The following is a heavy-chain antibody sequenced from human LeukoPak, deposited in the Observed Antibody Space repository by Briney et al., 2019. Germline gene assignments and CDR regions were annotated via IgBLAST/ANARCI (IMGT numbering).Heavy chain of an antibody. CDR3: ARSGDSNGYWFDQ. Sequence: GGSLRLSCAASGLSVSSNYMSWVRQAPGKGLEWVSYISGSGGTIYYADSVKGRFTTSRDNPKNSLYLQMNSLRVEDTALYYCARSGDSNGYWFDQWGQGTLVTVSS. D-gene: IGHD3-22*01. CDR1: GLSVSSNY. V-gene: IGHV3-11*01. J-gene: IGHJ5*02. CDR2: ISGSGGTI.